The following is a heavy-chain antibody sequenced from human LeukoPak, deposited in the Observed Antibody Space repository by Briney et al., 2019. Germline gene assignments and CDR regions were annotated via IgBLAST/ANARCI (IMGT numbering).Heavy chain of an antibody. CDR1: GFTFSDYY. D-gene: IGHD1-20*01. CDR2: ISSSGSTI. Sequence: GGSLRLSCAASGFTFSDYYMSWIRQAPGKGLEWVSYISSSGSTIYYADSVKGRFTISRDNAKNSLYLQMNSLRAEDTAVYYCAKDLSLYNWKLWGQGTLVTVSS. V-gene: IGHV3-11*01. J-gene: IGHJ4*02. CDR3: AKDLSLYNWKL.